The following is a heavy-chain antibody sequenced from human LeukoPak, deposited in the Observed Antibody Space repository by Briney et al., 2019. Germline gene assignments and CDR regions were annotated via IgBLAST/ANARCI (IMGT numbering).Heavy chain of an antibody. CDR1: GYTFTSYD. Sequence: ASVKVSCKASGYTFTSYDINWVRPATGQGLEWMGWMNPNSGNTGYAQKFQGRVTMTRNTSISTAYMELSSLRSEDTAVYYCARGAAVKQQLVPYYYGMDVWGQGTTVTVSS. V-gene: IGHV1-8*01. CDR3: ARGAAVKQQLVPYYYGMDV. CDR2: MNPNSGNT. J-gene: IGHJ6*02. D-gene: IGHD6-13*01.